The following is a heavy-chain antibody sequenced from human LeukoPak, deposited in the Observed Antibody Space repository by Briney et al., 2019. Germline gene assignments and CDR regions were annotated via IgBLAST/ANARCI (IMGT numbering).Heavy chain of an antibody. CDR3: TKGGPFIAAAPDY. D-gene: IGHD6-13*01. CDR2: ISDSGGST. V-gene: IGHV3-23*01. Sequence: SGGSLRLSCAASGLTFSNYAMSWVRQAPGKGLEWVSGISDSGGSTYYADSVKGRFIISRDNSKNTLYLQMNSLRAEDTALYYCTKGGPFIAAAPDYWGQGTLVTVSS. J-gene: IGHJ4*02. CDR1: GLTFSNYA.